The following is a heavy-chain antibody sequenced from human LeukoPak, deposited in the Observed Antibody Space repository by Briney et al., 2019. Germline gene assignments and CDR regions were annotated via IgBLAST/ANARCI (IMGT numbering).Heavy chain of an antibody. V-gene: IGHV4-59*08. J-gene: IGHJ3*02. Sequence: SETLSLTCTVSGGSISSYYWSWIRQPPGKGLEWIGYIYYSGSTNYNPSLKSRVTISVDTSKNQFSLKLSSVTAADTAVYYCARPGSYGDYRHAFAIWGQGTMVTVSS. CDR2: IYYSGST. CDR1: GGSISSYY. CDR3: ARPGSYGDYRHAFAI. D-gene: IGHD4-17*01.